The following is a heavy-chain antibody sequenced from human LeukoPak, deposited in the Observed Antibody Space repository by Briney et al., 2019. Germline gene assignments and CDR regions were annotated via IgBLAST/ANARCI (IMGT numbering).Heavy chain of an antibody. CDR2: IYYSGST. CDR3: ARARRITIFGVVIANNWFDP. J-gene: IGHJ5*02. D-gene: IGHD3-3*01. CDR1: GGSISSSSSY. V-gene: IGHV4-39*07. Sequence: SETLSLTCTVSGGSISSSSSYWGWIRQPPGKGLEWIGSIYYSGSTYYNPSLKSQVSVSVDTSQNQFSLKLSSVTAADTAVYYCARARRITIFGVVIANNWFDPWGQGTLVTVSS.